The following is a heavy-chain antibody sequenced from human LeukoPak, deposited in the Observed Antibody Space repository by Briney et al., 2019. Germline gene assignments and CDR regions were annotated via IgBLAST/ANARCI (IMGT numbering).Heavy chain of an antibody. V-gene: IGHV3-30-3*01. CDR2: ISFDGIGK. J-gene: IGHJ3*02. D-gene: IGHD6-19*01. CDR3: GREGHSSGRAGIFDI. Sequence: PGGSLRLSCAVSRITFTTSVIHWVRQAPGKGLEWEAAISFDGIGKHYTDSVEGRFTVSRDNSKNTLYLQMSSLRDEDTAVYRCGREGHSSGRAGIFDIWGQGTMVTVSS. CDR1: RITFTTSV.